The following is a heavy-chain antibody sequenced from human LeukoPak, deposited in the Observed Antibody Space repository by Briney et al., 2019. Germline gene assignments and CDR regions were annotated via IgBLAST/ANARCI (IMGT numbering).Heavy chain of an antibody. D-gene: IGHD3-3*01. CDR1: GGSISSSSYY. J-gene: IGHJ6*03. Sequence: SETLSLTCTVSGGSISSSSYYWGWSRQPPGEGLEWIGSIYYSGSTYYNPSLKSRVTISVDTSKNQFSLKLSSVTAADTAVYYCAREGRFLEWLSDYYYYMDVWGKGTTVTVSS. CDR2: IYYSGST. CDR3: AREGRFLEWLSDYYYYMDV. V-gene: IGHV4-39*02.